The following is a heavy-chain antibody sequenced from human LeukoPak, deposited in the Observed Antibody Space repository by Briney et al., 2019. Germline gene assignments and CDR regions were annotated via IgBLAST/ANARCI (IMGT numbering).Heavy chain of an antibody. V-gene: IGHV5-10-1*01. J-gene: IGHJ4*02. CDR2: IDPSDSYS. Sequence: GESLKISCKASGYSFTSYWISWVRQMPGKGLEWMGRIDPSDSYSVYSPSFQGHVTTSADKSISSVYLQWSSLKASDTAMYYCARWHGDYAFDYWGQGTLVTVSS. CDR1: GYSFTSYW. CDR3: ARWHGDYAFDY. D-gene: IGHD4-17*01.